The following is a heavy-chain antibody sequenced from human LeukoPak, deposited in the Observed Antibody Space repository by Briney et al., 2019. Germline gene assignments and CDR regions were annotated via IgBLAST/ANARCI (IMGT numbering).Heavy chain of an antibody. CDR1: GYTFTGYC. J-gene: IGHJ4*02. CDR2: INPNSGGT. CDR3: ARDPSGDRGYFDY. V-gene: IGHV1-2*02. D-gene: IGHD7-27*01. Sequence: GASVKVSFKASGYTFTGYCMHWVRQAPGQGLEWMGWINPNSGGTNYAQKFQGRVTMTRDTSISTAYMELSRLRSDDTAVYYCARDPSGDRGYFDYWGQGTLVTVSS.